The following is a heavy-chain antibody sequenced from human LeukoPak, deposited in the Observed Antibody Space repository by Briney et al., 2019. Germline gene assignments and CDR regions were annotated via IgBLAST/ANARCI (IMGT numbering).Heavy chain of an antibody. Sequence: RTSETLSLTCTVSGGSISSYYWSWIRQPPGKGLEWIGYIYYSGSTNYNPSLKSRVTISVDTSKNQFSLKLSSVTAADTAVCYCARDQSTMGFTNWFDPWGQGTLVTVSS. CDR3: ARDQSTMGFTNWFDP. V-gene: IGHV4-59*01. CDR1: GGSISSYY. CDR2: IYYSGST. J-gene: IGHJ5*02. D-gene: IGHD3-16*01.